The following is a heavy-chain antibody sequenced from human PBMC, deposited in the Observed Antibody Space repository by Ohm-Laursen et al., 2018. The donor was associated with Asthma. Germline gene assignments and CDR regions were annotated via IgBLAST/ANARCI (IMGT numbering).Heavy chain of an antibody. CDR3: ARATTVFSWFDP. CDR2: IYSTGST. V-gene: IGHV4-59*01. CDR1: GASFSTYY. D-gene: IGHD4-17*01. Sequence: SETLSLTCTLSGASFSTYYWGWIRQPPGKGLEWIGYIYSTGSTNYNPSLESRVTISIDTSTNQFSLKLSSVTAADTAVYYCARATTVFSWFDPWGQGTLVTVSS. J-gene: IGHJ5*02.